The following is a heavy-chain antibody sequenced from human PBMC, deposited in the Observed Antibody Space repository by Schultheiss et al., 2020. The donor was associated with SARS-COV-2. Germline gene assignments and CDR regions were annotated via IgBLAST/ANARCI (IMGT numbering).Heavy chain of an antibody. D-gene: IGHD1-26*01. V-gene: IGHV4-34*01. J-gene: IGHJ4*02. CDR2: INHSGST. Sequence: ESLKISCAASGFTFSSYGMHWVRQAPGKGLEWIGEINHSGSTNYNPSLKSRVTISVDTSKNQFSLKLSSVTAADTAVYYCARLMELLGATVDYWGQGTLVTVSS. CDR1: GFTFSSYG. CDR3: ARLMELLGATVDY.